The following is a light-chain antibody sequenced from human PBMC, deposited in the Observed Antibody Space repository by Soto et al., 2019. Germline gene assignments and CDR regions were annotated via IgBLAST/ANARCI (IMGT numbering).Light chain of an antibody. V-gene: IGKV1-12*02. CDR1: QDINSW. J-gene: IGKJ1*01. Sequence: DIQMTQSPSSVSAAVGDRLTITCRASQDINSWLVWYQQKPGEAPNLLLYSATNLQSGVPSRFSGSGSGTDFTLTISSLQPEDFATYSCQQANSFPWTFGQGTKVEIK. CDR2: SAT. CDR3: QQANSFPWT.